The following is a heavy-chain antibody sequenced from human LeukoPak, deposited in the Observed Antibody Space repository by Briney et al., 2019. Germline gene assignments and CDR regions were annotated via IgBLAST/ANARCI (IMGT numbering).Heavy chain of an antibody. J-gene: IGHJ6*03. CDR3: ARRGCTNGVCYNAPDYYYYYIDV. CDR1: GGTFSSYA. D-gene: IGHD2-8*01. CDR2: IIPIFGTA. V-gene: IGHV1-69*01. Sequence: SVKVSCKASGGTFSSYAISWVRQAPGQGLEWMGGIIPIFGTANYAQKFQGRVTITAGESTSTGYMELSSLRSEDTAVYYCARRGCTNGVCYNAPDYYYYYIDVWGKGTTVTVSS.